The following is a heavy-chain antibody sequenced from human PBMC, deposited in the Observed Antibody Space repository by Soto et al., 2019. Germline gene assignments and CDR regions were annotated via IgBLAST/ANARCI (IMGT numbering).Heavy chain of an antibody. V-gene: IGHV3-48*03. CDR3: VRYCSSTLCNGVATRTFDY. J-gene: IGHJ4*02. CDR1: RFTFSTYG. D-gene: IGHD5-12*01. Sequence: PGGSLRLSCAASRFTFSTYGMHWVRQAPGKGLEWVSCISSSGSSVYYADSVKGRFTISRDNSRNSLYLQMNSLRDEDTALYYCVRYCSSTLCNGVATRTFDYWGQGALVTVSS. CDR2: ISSSGSSV.